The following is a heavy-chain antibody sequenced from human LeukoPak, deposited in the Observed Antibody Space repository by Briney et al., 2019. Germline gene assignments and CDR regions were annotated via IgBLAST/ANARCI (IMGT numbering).Heavy chain of an antibody. Sequence: SQTLSLTCTVSGGSISSYYWSWIRQPPGKGLEWIGYIYYSGSTNYNPSLKSRVTISVDTSKNQFSLKLSSVTAADTAVYYCARGGALDWFDPWGQGTLVTVSS. CDR3: ARGGALDWFDP. J-gene: IGHJ5*02. CDR2: IYYSGST. D-gene: IGHD4/OR15-4a*01. V-gene: IGHV4-59*01. CDR1: GGSISSYY.